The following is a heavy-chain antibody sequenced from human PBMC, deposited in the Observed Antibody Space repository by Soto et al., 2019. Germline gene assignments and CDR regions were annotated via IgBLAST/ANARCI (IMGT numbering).Heavy chain of an antibody. CDR3: ARAGSYRFDY. D-gene: IGHD3-10*01. Sequence: PGGSLRLSCVGSGFSFSSYWVHWVRQPPGKGLEWVSHINAGGTSISYADSVKGRFTISRDNAKNTLYLQMDGLGVDDTAVYYCARAGSYRFDYWGLGTLVTVSS. CDR1: GFSFSSYW. V-gene: IGHV3-74*01. J-gene: IGHJ4*02. CDR2: INAGGTSI.